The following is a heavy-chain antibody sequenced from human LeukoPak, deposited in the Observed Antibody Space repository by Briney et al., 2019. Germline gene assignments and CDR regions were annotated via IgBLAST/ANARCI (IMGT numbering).Heavy chain of an antibody. CDR2: INAGNGNT. CDR1: GYTFTSYA. V-gene: IGHV1-3*01. D-gene: IGHD3-22*01. CDR3: AKEATVIVVARSYFDY. Sequence: ASVKVSCKASGYTFTSYAMHWVRQAPGQRLEWMGWINAGNGNTKYSQKFQGRVTFARDTSASTAYMELSSLRSEDTAMYYCAKEATVIVVARSYFDYWGPGTLVTVSS. J-gene: IGHJ4*02.